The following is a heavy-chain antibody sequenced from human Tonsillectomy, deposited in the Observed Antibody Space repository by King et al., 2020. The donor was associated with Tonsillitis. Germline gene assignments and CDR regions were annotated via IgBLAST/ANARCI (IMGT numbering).Heavy chain of an antibody. CDR3: AKDRIAAAGITFAFDI. V-gene: IGHV3-30*18. D-gene: IGHD6-13*01. J-gene: IGHJ3*02. Sequence: VQLVESGGGVVQPGRSLRLSCAASGFTFSSYGMHWVRQAPGKGLEWGAVISYDGSNKYYADSVKGRFTISRDNSKNTLYLQMNSLRAEDTAVYYCAKDRIAAAGITFAFDIWGQGTMVTVSS. CDR1: GFTFSSYG. CDR2: ISYDGSNK.